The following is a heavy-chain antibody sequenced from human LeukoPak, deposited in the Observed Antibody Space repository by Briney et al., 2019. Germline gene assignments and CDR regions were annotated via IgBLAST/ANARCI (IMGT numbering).Heavy chain of an antibody. CDR2: TYYRSKWYN. Sequence: SQTLSLTCAISGDSVSSNSAAWNWIRQSPSRGLEWLGRTYYRSKWYNDYAVSVKSRITINPDTSKNQFSLQLKSLTPEDTAVYYCARGKGELFYYGMDVWGQGTTVTVSS. CDR1: GDSVSSNSAA. J-gene: IGHJ6*02. V-gene: IGHV6-1*01. CDR3: ARGKGELFYYGMDV. D-gene: IGHD3-10*01.